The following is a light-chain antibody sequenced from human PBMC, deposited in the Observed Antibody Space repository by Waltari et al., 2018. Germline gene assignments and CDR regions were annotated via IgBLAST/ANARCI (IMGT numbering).Light chain of an antibody. Sequence: QSALTQPPSASGSPGQSVTISCTGTSRDVGAYNYVSWYQQYPGRAPKLIIYDVVKRPSGVPVRFSGSKSGNTASLTVSGLQAEDEADYYCISHAGSDNWGVFGGGTKLTVL. V-gene: IGLV2-8*01. J-gene: IGLJ2*01. CDR1: SRDVGAYNY. CDR3: ISHAGSDNWGV. CDR2: DVV.